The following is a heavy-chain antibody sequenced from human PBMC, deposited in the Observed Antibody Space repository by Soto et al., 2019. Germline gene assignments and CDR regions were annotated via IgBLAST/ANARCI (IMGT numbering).Heavy chain of an antibody. CDR3: GKGSDYVLTGTPFRTAQYYYYYMDI. Sequence: EVQLLESGGALVQSGGSLRLSCAASGFTFSNFAMSWVRQAPGKGLEWVSGISGIGDNKDHAASVKGRFTISRDNSNNTLYLQMNSLRAEDTAVYYCGKGSDYVLTGTPFRTAQYYYYYMDIWGKETTVTVSS. D-gene: IGHD3-16*01. J-gene: IGHJ6*03. V-gene: IGHV3-23*01. CDR2: ISGIGDNK. CDR1: GFTFSNFA.